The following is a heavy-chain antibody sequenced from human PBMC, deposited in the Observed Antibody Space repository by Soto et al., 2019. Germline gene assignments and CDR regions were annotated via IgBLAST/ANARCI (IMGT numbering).Heavy chain of an antibody. CDR2: VYYSGST. V-gene: IGHV4-39*07. Sequence: SETLSLTCTVSSGSISTTSYYWGWIRQPPGKGLEWIGSVYYSGSTYYNPSLKSRVTISVDTSKNQISLKLSSVTAADTAVYYCARVYRPYGGNSENWFDPWGQGTLVTVSS. J-gene: IGHJ5*02. CDR1: SGSISTTSYY. CDR3: ARVYRPYGGNSENWFDP. D-gene: IGHD4-17*01.